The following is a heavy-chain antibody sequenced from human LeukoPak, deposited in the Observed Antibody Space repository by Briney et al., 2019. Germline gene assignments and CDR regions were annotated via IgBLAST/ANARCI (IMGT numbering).Heavy chain of an antibody. CDR1: GGSISSSSYY. CDR3: ARTSLSYDYVWGSSASYFDY. Sequence: SETLSLTCTVSGGSISSSSYYWGWIRQPPGKGLEWIGSIYYSGSTYYNPSLKSRVTISVDTSKNQFSLKLSSVTAADTAVYYCARTSLSYDYVWGSSASYFDYWGQGTLVTVSS. CDR2: IYYSGST. V-gene: IGHV4-39*07. D-gene: IGHD3-16*01. J-gene: IGHJ4*02.